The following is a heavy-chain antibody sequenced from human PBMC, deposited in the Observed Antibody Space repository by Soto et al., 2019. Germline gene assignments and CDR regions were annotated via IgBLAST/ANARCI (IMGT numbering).Heavy chain of an antibody. J-gene: IGHJ4*02. Sequence: GASVKVSCKASGYTFTSHHMHWVRQVPGEGLEWMGIINPGDGTVTYAQKFQGRVIMTRDTSTSTVYMELSSLRSEDTAVYYCARDHGGYCSGGTCYNYFDYWGQGALVTVSS. D-gene: IGHD2-15*01. CDR2: INPGDGTV. CDR1: GYTFTSHH. CDR3: ARDHGGYCSGGTCYNYFDY. V-gene: IGHV1-46*01.